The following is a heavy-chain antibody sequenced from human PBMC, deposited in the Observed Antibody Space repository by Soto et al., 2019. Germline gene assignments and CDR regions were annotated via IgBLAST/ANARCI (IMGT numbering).Heavy chain of an antibody. Sequence: QMQLVESGGGVVQPGRSLRLSCAASGFTFSSYAMHWVRQAPGKGLEWVAVISYDGSNKYYADSVKGRFTISRDNSKNTLYLQMNSLRAEDTAVYYCARERYFGGSYCPDYWGQGTLVTVSS. CDR1: GFTFSSYA. V-gene: IGHV3-30-3*01. J-gene: IGHJ4*02. CDR2: ISYDGSNK. D-gene: IGHD1-26*01. CDR3: ARERYFGGSYCPDY.